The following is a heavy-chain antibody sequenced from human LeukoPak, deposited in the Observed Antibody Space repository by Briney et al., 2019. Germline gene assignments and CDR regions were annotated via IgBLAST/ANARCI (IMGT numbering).Heavy chain of an antibody. CDR3: AKKTWDSSAWYFFDY. V-gene: IGHV3-23*01. CDR2: ISDSGGRI. J-gene: IGHJ4*02. CDR1: GFSFSRFA. D-gene: IGHD3-22*01. Sequence: PGGSLRLSCAASGFSFSRFAMSWVRQAPGKGLEWVSAISDSGGRINYADSVKGRFTISRDSSKNTLYLQMNSLRAEDTAVYYCAKKTWDSSAWYFFDYWGQGTLVTVSS.